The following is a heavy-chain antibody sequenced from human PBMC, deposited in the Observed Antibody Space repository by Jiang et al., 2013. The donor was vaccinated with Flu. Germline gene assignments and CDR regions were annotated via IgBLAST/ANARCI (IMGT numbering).Heavy chain of an antibody. CDR3: ARHGGVRSGYYRGGWFDP. J-gene: IGHJ5*02. Sequence: KPSETLSLTCTVSGGSMGSSSYYWGWIRQPPGKGLEWIGSIYYSESTYYNPSLKSRVTISVDTSKNHFSLKLSSVTAADTAVYYCARHGGVRSGYYRGGWFDPWGQGTLVTVSS. CDR2: IYYSEST. V-gene: IGHV4-39*01. CDR1: GGSMGSSSYY. D-gene: IGHD3-3*01.